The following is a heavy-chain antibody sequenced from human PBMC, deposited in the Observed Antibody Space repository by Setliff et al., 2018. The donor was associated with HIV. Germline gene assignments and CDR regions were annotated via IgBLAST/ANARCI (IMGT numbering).Heavy chain of an antibody. Sequence: SETLSLTCAVYGGSFSDHYWTWIRQPPGKGLEWIGEINQSGISNSNPSLKSRVTMPMDTPKKQFSLKLSSVTAADTAVYFCARGGGFWSGQLDYWGQGTLVTVSS. J-gene: IGHJ4*02. CDR3: ARGGGFWSGQLDY. CDR1: GGSFSDHY. D-gene: IGHD3-3*01. CDR2: INQSGIS. V-gene: IGHV4-34*01.